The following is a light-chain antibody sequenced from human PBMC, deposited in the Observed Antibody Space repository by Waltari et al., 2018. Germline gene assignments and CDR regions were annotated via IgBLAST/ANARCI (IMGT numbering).Light chain of an antibody. CDR2: DVS. J-gene: IGLJ2*01. V-gene: IGLV2-14*03. Sequence: QSALTQPASVSGSPGQSITISCTGTSSDVGAYNFVSWYQQHHGRAPKLLIYDVSKRPSGVSNRFSGSKSGNTASLTIAGLQSEDEADYYCSSCSSTSTHVVFGGGTKLTVL. CDR1: SSDVGAYNF. CDR3: SSCSSTSTHVV.